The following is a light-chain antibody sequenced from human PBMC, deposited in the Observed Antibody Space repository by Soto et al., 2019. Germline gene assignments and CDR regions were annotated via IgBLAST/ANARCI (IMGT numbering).Light chain of an antibody. CDR3: QQYANSPRT. Sequence: TVLTQSPGTLSLSPGERAILSCRASQSVKSSYLAWYQQKPGQAPRLLIYGVSTRATGTPDRFSGSGSGTDFTLTISRLEPEDFAVYYCQQYANSPRTFGQGTKV. CDR1: QSVKSSY. V-gene: IGKV3-20*01. J-gene: IGKJ1*01. CDR2: GVS.